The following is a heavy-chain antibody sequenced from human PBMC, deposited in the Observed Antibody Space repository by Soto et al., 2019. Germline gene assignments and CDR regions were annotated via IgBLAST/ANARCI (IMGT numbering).Heavy chain of an antibody. D-gene: IGHD3-16*01. Sequence: QLLESGGGLVQPGGSLRLSCATSGFTFRSYAMSWVRQAPGKGLEWVSTITSSGGNTFYAGSVKGRFTISRDNSKSKLSLQINSLSADETAIYYLARGDGGAGGRGAYFRSWGRGTRVSVSS. V-gene: IGHV3-23*01. CDR2: ITSSGGNT. CDR3: ARGDGGAGGRGAYFRS. J-gene: IGHJ4*02. CDR1: GFTFRSYA.